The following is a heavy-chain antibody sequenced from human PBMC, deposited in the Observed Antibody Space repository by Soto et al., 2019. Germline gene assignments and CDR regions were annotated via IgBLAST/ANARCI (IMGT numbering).Heavy chain of an antibody. Sequence: SGGSLRLSCAASGFTFSGYYMSWIRQAPGKGLELVSYISSSSSYTNYADSVKGRFTISRDDAKNSLYLQMNSLRAEDTAVYYCARDSSSLSSRQYTFDYWGPGTLVTVSS. CDR3: ARDSSSLSSRQYTFDY. J-gene: IGHJ4*02. CDR2: ISSSSSYT. V-gene: IGHV3-11*06. D-gene: IGHD6-13*01. CDR1: GFTFSGYY.